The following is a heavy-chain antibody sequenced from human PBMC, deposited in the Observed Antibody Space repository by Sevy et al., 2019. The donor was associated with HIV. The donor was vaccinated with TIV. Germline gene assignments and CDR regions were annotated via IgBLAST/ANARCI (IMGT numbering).Heavy chain of an antibody. D-gene: IGHD3-10*01. V-gene: IGHV3-11*01. J-gene: IGHJ5*02. CDR2: ISSSGSTI. CDR3: ARVYYYGSGSYHRLRFSWFDP. CDR1: GFTFSDYY. Sequence: GGSLRLSCAASGFTFSDYYMSWIRQAPGKGLEWVSYISSSGSTIYYANSVKGRFTISRDNAKNSLYLQMNSLRAEDTAVYYCARVYYYGSGSYHRLRFSWFDPWGQGTLVTVSS.